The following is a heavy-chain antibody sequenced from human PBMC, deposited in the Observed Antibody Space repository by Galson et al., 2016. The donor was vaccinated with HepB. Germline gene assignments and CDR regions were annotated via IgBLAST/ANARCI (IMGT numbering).Heavy chain of an antibody. CDR3: ARSAGGLMAQGIIDYFDF. V-gene: IGHV3-30-3*01. CDR1: GFSFSRHA. Sequence: SLRLSCAASGFSFSRHAMHWVRQAPGKGLEWVAVISNDGTRRYYTDSVKGRFSISRDNSKNTLYVQMNTLRTEDTAVYYCARSAGGLMAQGIIDYFDFWGQGTLVTVSS. D-gene: IGHD3-16*02. CDR2: ISNDGTRR. J-gene: IGHJ4*02.